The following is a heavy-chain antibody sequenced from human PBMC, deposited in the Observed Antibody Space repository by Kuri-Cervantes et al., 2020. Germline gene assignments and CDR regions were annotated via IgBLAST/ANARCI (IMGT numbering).Heavy chain of an antibody. CDR3: ARAAEGGQLLDY. CDR1: GFTFSSYG. CDR2: IWYDGSNK. J-gene: IGHJ4*02. Sequence: GGSLRLSCAASGFTFSSYGMHWVRQAPGKGLEWVAVIWYDGSNKYYADSVKGRFTVSRDNSKNTLYLQMNSLRAEDTAVYYCARAAEGGQLLDYWGQGTLVTVSS. V-gene: IGHV3-33*01. D-gene: IGHD2-2*01.